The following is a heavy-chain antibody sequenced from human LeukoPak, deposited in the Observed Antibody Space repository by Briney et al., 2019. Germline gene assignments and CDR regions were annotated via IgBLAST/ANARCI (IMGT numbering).Heavy chain of an antibody. J-gene: IGHJ4*02. CDR2: IYYTGST. D-gene: IGHD3-10*02. CDR1: GDSVSSGSSY. V-gene: IGHV4-61*01. CDR3: ARDPITMIGTHFDY. Sequence: SETLSLTCTVSGDSVSSGSSYWRWIRQPPGKGLEWIGYIYYTGSTKYNPSLKGRVTISVDTSKNQFSLRVTTVTAADTAVYYCARDPITMIGTHFDYWGQGTLVTVSS.